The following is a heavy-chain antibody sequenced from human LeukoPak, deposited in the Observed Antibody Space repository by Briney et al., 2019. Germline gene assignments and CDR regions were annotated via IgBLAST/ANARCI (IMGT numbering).Heavy chain of an antibody. CDR1: GFTFSSYA. Sequence: GGSLRLSCAASGFTFSSYAMHWVRQAPGKGLEWVAVISYDGSNKYYADSVKGRFTISRDNSKNTLYLQMNSLRAEDTAVYYCARWDDLFLIDFWGQGTLVTVSS. D-gene: IGHD3-9*01. CDR3: ARWDDLFLIDF. J-gene: IGHJ4*02. V-gene: IGHV3-30-3*01. CDR2: ISYDGSNK.